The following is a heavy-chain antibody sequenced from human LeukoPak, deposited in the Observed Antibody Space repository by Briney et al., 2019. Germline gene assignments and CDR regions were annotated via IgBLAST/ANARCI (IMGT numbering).Heavy chain of an antibody. Sequence: SETLSLTCTVSGGFISSGGYYWSWIRQHPGKGLEWIGYVYYSGSTYYNPSLKSRVTISVDTSKNQFSLKLSSVTAADTAVYYCATGGFQDYYDSSGYYDLNPYYYYYGMDVWGQGTTVTVSS. V-gene: IGHV4-31*03. CDR1: GGFISSGGYY. D-gene: IGHD3-22*01. CDR2: VYYSGST. J-gene: IGHJ6*02. CDR3: ATGGFQDYYDSSGYYDLNPYYYYYGMDV.